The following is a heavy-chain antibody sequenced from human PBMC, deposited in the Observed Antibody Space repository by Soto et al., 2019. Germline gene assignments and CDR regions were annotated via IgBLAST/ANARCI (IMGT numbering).Heavy chain of an antibody. D-gene: IGHD2-15*01. Sequence: PSETLSLTCTVSDGSISSYYWSWIRQPPGKGLEWVGYIHYSGSTNYNPSLKSRVTITVDTSKNQFSLNLSSVTAADTAVYFCARGTGGRYFDYWGQGILVTVSS. V-gene: IGHV4-59*01. CDR1: DGSISSYY. CDR3: ARGTGGRYFDY. CDR2: IHYSGST. J-gene: IGHJ4*02.